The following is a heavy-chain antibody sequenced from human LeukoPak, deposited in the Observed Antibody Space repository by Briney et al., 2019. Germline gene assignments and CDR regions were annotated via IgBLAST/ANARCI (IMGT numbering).Heavy chain of an antibody. CDR2: IYSGGST. D-gene: IGHD3-9*01. Sequence: PGGSLRLSCAASGFTVCSTFVSWVCQAPGKGLEWVSVIYSGGSTYYADSVKGRFTISRDNSKNTLYLQMNSLRVEDTAVYYCALGLVTDYWGQGTLVTVSS. J-gene: IGHJ4*02. CDR3: ALGLVTDY. V-gene: IGHV3-66*01. CDR1: GFTVCSTF.